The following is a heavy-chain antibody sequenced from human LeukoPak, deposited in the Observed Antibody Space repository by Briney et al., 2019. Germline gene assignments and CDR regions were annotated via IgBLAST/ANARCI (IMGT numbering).Heavy chain of an antibody. CDR2: VSHTGAT. CDR1: GASINGYF. D-gene: IGHD1-26*01. J-gene: IGHJ6*02. Sequence: SEALSLTCSVSGASINGYFWSWVSQTPEKGLEWIGYVSHTGATTSNPTLKSRVSISIDTSKMQISLTMTSVTAADSALYYCARDRRGSFYTFDLWGPGTTVSVS. V-gene: IGHV4-59*01. CDR3: ARDRRGSFYTFDL.